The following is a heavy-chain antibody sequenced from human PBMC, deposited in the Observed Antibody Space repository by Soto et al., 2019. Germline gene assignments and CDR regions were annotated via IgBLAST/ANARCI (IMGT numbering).Heavy chain of an antibody. CDR1: GGSISSYY. V-gene: IGHV4-59*08. Sequence: SETLSLTCTVSGGSISSYYWSWIRQPPGKGLEWIGYIYYSGSTNYNPSLKSRITISVDTSKNQFSLKLSSVTAADTAVYYCARRGLFGDYYDYWGQGTLVTVSS. J-gene: IGHJ4*02. D-gene: IGHD3-16*01. CDR3: ARRGLFGDYYDY. CDR2: IYYSGST.